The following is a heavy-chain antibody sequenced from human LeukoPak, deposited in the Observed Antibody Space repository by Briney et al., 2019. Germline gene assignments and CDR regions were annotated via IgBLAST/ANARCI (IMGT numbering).Heavy chain of an antibody. V-gene: IGHV4-30-4*01. CDR1: GGSISSGDYY. CDR2: IYYSGST. CDR3: ARVRITMIVVPSTVDY. Sequence: SETLSLTCTVSGGSISSGDYYWSWVRQPPGKGLEWIGYIYYSGSTYYNPSLKSRVTISVDTSKNQFSLKLSSVTAADTAVYYCARVRITMIVVPSTVDYWGQGTLVTVSS. J-gene: IGHJ4*02. D-gene: IGHD3-22*01.